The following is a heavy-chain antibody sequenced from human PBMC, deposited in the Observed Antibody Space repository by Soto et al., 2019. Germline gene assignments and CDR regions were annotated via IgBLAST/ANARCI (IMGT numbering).Heavy chain of an antibody. Sequence: PSETLSLTCTVSGGSIRNVYWSWIRQAPGKGLEWIGFIFHSGNAKYNPSLKSRVTISVDTSKNQFSLSLDSVTAADTAVYFCAGAHAPPRPFDSWGQGTLVTVSS. CDR1: GGSIRNVY. D-gene: IGHD2-2*01. V-gene: IGHV4-59*01. CDR3: AGAHAPPRPFDS. CDR2: IFHSGNA. J-gene: IGHJ4*01.